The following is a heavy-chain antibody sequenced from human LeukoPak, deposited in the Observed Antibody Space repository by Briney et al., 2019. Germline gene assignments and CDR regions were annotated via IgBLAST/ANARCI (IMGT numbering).Heavy chain of an antibody. CDR1: GGSISSGDYY. CDR3: ARAPYEFWSGYRGRWFDP. Sequence: PSETLSLTCTVSGGSISSGDYYWSWIRQPPGKGLEWIGYIYYSGSTYYNPSLKSRVTISVDTSKNQFSLKLSSVTAADTAVYYCARAPYEFWSGYRGRWFDPWGQGTLVTVSS. J-gene: IGHJ5*02. V-gene: IGHV4-30-4*08. CDR2: IYYSGST. D-gene: IGHD3-3*01.